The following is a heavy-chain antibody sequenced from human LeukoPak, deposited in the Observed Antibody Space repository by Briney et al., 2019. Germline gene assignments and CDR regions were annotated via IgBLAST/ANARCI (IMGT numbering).Heavy chain of an antibody. Sequence: SETLSLTCTVSGDSISSSSDYWGWIRQSPGKGLEWIASISYSGTVYYNPSLTSRVTISVDTSKNQFFLKVNSATAADTAVYYCARELVIGWELRGYFDYWGQGTLVTVSS. CDR1: GDSISSSSDY. D-gene: IGHD1-26*01. J-gene: IGHJ4*02. CDR2: ISYSGTV. V-gene: IGHV4-39*07. CDR3: ARELVIGWELRGYFDY.